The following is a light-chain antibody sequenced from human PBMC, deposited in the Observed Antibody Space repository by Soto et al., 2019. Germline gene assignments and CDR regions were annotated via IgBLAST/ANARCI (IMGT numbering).Light chain of an antibody. CDR2: ENN. V-gene: IGLV6-57*04. CDR1: SGSIANNS. J-gene: IGLJ2*01. CDR3: QSYDSDLVV. Sequence: NFMLTQPHSVSESPGKTLSISCTRSSGSIANNSVQLYQQRPGRAPTTVIYENNQRLSGVPDRFSGSTDGSSNPASLTISGLQTEDEADYYCQSYDSDLVVFGGGTQLTVL.